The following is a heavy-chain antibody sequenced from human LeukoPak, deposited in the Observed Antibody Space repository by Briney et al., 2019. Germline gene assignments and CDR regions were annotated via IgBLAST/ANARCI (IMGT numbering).Heavy chain of an antibody. J-gene: IGHJ4*02. D-gene: IGHD6-6*01. Sequence: SETLSLTCAVYGGSFSGYYWGWIRQPPGKGLEWIGNIYYDGSTFSNLFLRGRITISLDTSKNQFSLKLSSVIAADTAVYYCARGRSTIASRRFASWGQGTLVTVSA. CDR2: IYYDGST. V-gene: IGHV4-34*01. CDR3: ARGRSTIASRRFAS. CDR1: GGSFSGYY.